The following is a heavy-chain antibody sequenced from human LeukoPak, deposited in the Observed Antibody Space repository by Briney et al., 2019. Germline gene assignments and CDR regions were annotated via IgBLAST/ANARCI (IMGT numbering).Heavy chain of an antibody. CDR2: VQKGGSYE. D-gene: IGHD3-16*01. CDR1: GFTFSSYA. J-gene: IGHJ4*02. V-gene: IGHV3-30*02. CDR3: ANIPNSFGPDY. Sequence: GGSLRLSCAASGFTFSSYAMHWVRQAPGKGLEWVAFVQKGGSYEKYGDSVKGRFTISRDNSKNTVYLQMNSLRVDDTAVYYCANIPNSFGPDYWGQGSLVTVSS.